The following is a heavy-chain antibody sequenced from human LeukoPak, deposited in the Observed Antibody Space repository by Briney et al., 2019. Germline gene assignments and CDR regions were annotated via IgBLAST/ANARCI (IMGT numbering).Heavy chain of an antibody. CDR1: GYTFTSYH. CDR3: ARGPGGSTYYYYMDV. Sequence: ASVTVSCKASGYTFTSYHMHWVRQAPGQGLEWMGIINPSGGTTNYAQKFRGRVTMTRDMSTSTVYMELSSLRSEDTAVYYCARGPGGSTYYYYMDVWGKGTTVTISS. V-gene: IGHV1-46*01. J-gene: IGHJ6*03. CDR2: INPSGGTT. D-gene: IGHD2-15*01.